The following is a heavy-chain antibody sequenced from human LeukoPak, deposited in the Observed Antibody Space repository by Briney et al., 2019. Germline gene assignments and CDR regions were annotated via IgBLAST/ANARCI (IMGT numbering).Heavy chain of an antibody. V-gene: IGHV4-39*01. CDR3: ARHRGYYDSSGYLDL. CDR1: GGSISSSSYY. J-gene: IGHJ2*01. CDR2: IYYSGST. D-gene: IGHD3-22*01. Sequence: SETLSLTCTVSGGSISSSSYYWGWIRQPPGKGLEWIGSIYYSGSTYYNPSLKSRVTISVDTSKNQFSLKLSSVTAADTAVYYCARHRGYYDSSGYLDLWGRGTLVTVSS.